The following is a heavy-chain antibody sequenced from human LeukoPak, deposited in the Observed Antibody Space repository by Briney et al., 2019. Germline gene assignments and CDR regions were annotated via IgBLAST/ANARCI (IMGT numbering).Heavy chain of an antibody. V-gene: IGHV4-59*12. Sequence: PSETQSLTCTVSGGSISSYYWSWIRQPPGKGLEWIGYIYYSGSTNYNPSLKSRVTISVDTSKNQFSLKLSSVTAADTAVYYCARTLYGSYYYYYYYMDVWGKGTTVTVSS. CDR1: GGSISSYY. D-gene: IGHD2-15*01. J-gene: IGHJ6*03. CDR2: IYYSGST. CDR3: ARTLYGSYYYYYYYMDV.